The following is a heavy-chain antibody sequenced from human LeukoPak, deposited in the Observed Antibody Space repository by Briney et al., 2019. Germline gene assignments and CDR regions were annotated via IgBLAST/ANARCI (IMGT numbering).Heavy chain of an antibody. Sequence: SVKVSCKASGFTFTSSAVQWVRQARGQRLEWIGWIVVGSGNTNYAQKFQERVTITRDMSTSTAYMEPSSLRSEDTAVYYCAADGKTYCGGDCYTDWGQGTLVTVSS. CDR2: IVVGSGNT. CDR1: GFTFTSSA. CDR3: AADGKTYCGGDCYTD. D-gene: IGHD2-21*01. J-gene: IGHJ4*02. V-gene: IGHV1-58*01.